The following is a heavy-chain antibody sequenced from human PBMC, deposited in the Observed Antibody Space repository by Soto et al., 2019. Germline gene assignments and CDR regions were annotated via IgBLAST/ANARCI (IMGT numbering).Heavy chain of an antibody. CDR3: RVTGMSEVDY. CDR2: INPANGDA. J-gene: IGHJ4*02. D-gene: IGHD2-21*02. V-gene: IGHV1-2*02. CDR1: GYTFSGFY. Sequence: ASVKVSCKASGYTFSGFYIHWVRQAPGQGLESMGWINPANGDANYAQKFQGRVTMTRDTSTSTAYMERSRLRSDDTAVYYCRVTGMSEVDYGGQGTLVTVSS.